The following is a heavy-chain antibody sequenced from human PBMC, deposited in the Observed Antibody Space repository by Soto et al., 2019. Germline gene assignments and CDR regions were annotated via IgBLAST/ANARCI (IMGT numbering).Heavy chain of an antibody. CDR2: INPSGGGT. V-gene: IGHV1-46*01. J-gene: IGHJ4*02. CDR1: GYTFTSYY. Sequence: GASVKVSCKASGYTFTSYYMHWVRQAPGQGLEWMGIINPSGGGTSYAQRFQGRVTMTSDTSTSTVYTELSSLSTEDTAVYYCARGLRSKFDYWGQGTLVTVSS. CDR3: ARGLRSKFDY.